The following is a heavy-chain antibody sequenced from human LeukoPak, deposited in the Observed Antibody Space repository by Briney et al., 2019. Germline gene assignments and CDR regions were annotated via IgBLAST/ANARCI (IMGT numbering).Heavy chain of an antibody. V-gene: IGHV3-48*03. Sequence: GGSLRLSCAASGFSFSNYEMKWVRQAPGKGLEWASHISTSGDSLYYADSVKGRFTISRDNARNSLYLQMNSLRAEDTAMYYCARMAVAGQCNDYWGQGTLVTVSS. CDR3: ARMAVAGQCNDY. CDR1: GFSFSNYE. D-gene: IGHD6-19*01. CDR2: ISTSGDSL. J-gene: IGHJ4*02.